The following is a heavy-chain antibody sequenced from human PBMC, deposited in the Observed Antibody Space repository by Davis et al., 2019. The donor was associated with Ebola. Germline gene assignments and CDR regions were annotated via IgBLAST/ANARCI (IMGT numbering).Heavy chain of an antibody. Sequence: PGGSLRLSCAASGFTFSNAWMSWVRQAPGKGLEWVGRIKSKTDGGTTDYAAPVKGRFTISRDDSKNTLYLQMNSLKTEDTAVYYCTTEDVVVVAAAHFDYWGQGTLVTVSS. CDR2: IKSKTDGGTT. D-gene: IGHD2-15*01. CDR3: TTEDVVVVAAAHFDY. J-gene: IGHJ4*02. V-gene: IGHV3-15*01. CDR1: GFTFSNAW.